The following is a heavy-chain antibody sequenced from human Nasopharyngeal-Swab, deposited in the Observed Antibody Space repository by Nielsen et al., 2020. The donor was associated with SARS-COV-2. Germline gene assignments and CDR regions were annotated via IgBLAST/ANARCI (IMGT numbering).Heavy chain of an antibody. CDR3: ARTMAVVRYYYYYMDV. Sequence: SETLSLTCAVYGGSFSGYYWSWIRQPPGKGLEWIGEINHSGSTNYNPSLKSRVTISVDTSKNQFSLKLSSVTAADTAVYYCARTMAVVRYYYYYMDVWGKGTTVTVSS. CDR2: INHSGST. V-gene: IGHV4-34*01. D-gene: IGHD2-21*01. CDR1: GGSFSGYY. J-gene: IGHJ6*03.